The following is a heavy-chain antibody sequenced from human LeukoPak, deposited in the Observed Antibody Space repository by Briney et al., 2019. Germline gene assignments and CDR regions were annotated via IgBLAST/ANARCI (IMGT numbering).Heavy chain of an antibody. CDR3: ARARRSGSSYYFDY. D-gene: IGHD3-10*01. CDR1: GGSISSYY. J-gene: IGHJ4*02. Sequence: SETLSLTCSVSGGSISSYYWSWIRQPPGKGLEWIGYIYYSGSTNYNPSLKSRVTISVDTSKNQFSLKLSPVTAADTAVYYCARARRSGSSYYFDYWGQGTLVTVSS. CDR2: IYYSGST. V-gene: IGHV4-59*01.